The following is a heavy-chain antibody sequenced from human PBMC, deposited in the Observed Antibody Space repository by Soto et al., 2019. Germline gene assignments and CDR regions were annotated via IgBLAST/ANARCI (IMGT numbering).Heavy chain of an antibody. D-gene: IGHD4-4*01. J-gene: IGHJ4*02. CDR3: ARQAYSNYIPYDY. CDR2: INPNSGGT. Sequence: GASVKVSCKTSGYTFTGYYMHWVRQAPGQGLEWMGWINPNSGGTNYAQKFQGRVTMTRDTSISTAYMELSRLRSDDTAVYYCARQAYSNYIPYDYWGQGTLVTVYS. V-gene: IGHV1-2*02. CDR1: GYTFTGYY.